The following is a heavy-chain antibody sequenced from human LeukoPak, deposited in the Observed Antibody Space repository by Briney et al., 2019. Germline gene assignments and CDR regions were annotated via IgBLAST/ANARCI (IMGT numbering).Heavy chain of an antibody. J-gene: IGHJ6*02. CDR2: ITNGGSTI. V-gene: IGHV3-11*01. CDR1: GFTFRDYN. D-gene: IGHD3-9*01. CDR3: ARSIGLTGGGVDV. Sequence: GGSVRLSCAACGFTFRDYNMHWLRHSPGKGLEWVSYITNGGSTIHHADSVKGRFTISRDNAKKTLYLQMNSLRAEDTAVYYCARSIGLTGGGVDVWGQGTTVTVSS.